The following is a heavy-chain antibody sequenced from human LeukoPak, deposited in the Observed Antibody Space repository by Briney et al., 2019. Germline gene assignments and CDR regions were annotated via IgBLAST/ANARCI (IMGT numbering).Heavy chain of an antibody. Sequence: PGGSLRLPCAASGFTFSTYWMTWVRQAPGKGLEWVANIKEDGSEKYYADSVKGRFTISRDNARNSLFLQMNSLEAEDTAVYYRARGQWVAAYWGQGTLVTVSS. CDR2: IKEDGSEK. D-gene: IGHD6-19*01. J-gene: IGHJ4*02. V-gene: IGHV3-7*05. CDR1: GFTFSTYW. CDR3: ARGQWVAAY.